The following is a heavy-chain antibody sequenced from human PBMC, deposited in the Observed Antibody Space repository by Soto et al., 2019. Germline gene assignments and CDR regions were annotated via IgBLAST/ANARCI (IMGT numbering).Heavy chain of an antibody. V-gene: IGHV3-33*01. Sequence: QVQLVESGGGVVQPGRSLRLSCAASGFTFSSYGMHWVRQAPGMGLEWVTLIWYDGSKKYYADSVKGRFTISRDNSRNTLYLQMNSLRVEDTAVYYCARDVDYGDSGLSDYWGQGTLVTVSS. CDR3: ARDVDYGDSGLSDY. D-gene: IGHD4-17*01. CDR1: GFTFSSYG. CDR2: IWYDGSKK. J-gene: IGHJ4*02.